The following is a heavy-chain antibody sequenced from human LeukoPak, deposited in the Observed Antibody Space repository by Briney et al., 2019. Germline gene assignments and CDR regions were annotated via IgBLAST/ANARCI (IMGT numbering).Heavy chain of an antibody. CDR2: ISAYNGNT. D-gene: IGHD6-13*01. CDR1: GYTFTSYG. CDR3: ARVNLAYSSSLYYFDY. J-gene: IGHJ4*02. Sequence: ASVKVSCKASGYTFTSYGISWVRQASGQGLEWMGWISAYNGNTNYAQKLQGRVTMTTDTSTSTAYMELRSLRSDDTAVYYCARVNLAYSSSLYYFDYWGQGTLVTVSS. V-gene: IGHV1-18*01.